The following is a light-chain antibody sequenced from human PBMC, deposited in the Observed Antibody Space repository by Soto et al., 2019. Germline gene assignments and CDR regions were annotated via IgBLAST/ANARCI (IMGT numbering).Light chain of an antibody. CDR2: GAS. CDR3: QQYGSSPLT. CDR1: QSVSSSY. J-gene: IGKJ4*01. Sequence: DIVLTQSPGTLSLSPGERATLSCRASQSVSSSYLAWYQQKPGQAPRLLIYGASIRATGIPDRFSGSGSEIAFTLTISSLEPEDFAVYYWQQYGSSPLTFGGGTKVEIK. V-gene: IGKV3-20*01.